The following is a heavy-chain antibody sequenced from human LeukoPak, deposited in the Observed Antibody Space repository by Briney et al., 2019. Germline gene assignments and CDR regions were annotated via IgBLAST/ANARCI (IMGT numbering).Heavy chain of an antibody. V-gene: IGHV4-59*01. CDR3: ARDYYDILTGHNWFDP. CDR2: ICHSGNT. Sequence: PSETLSLTCNVSGGSISNYYWSWIRQPPGKGLEWIGYICHSGNTNYNPSLKSRVTISVDTSKNQFSLKLNSVTAADTAVYYCARDYYDILTGHNWFDPWGQGTLVTVSS. J-gene: IGHJ5*02. D-gene: IGHD3-9*01. CDR1: GGSISNYY.